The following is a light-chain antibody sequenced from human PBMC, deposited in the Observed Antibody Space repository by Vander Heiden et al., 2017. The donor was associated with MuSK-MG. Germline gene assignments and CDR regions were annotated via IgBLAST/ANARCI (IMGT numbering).Light chain of an antibody. CDR1: QSISSF. Sequence: DIQVTQSPSSLSASVGDRVTITCRASQSISSFLNWYQQKEGKAPKLLIYAASSLQSGVPSRFSGSGSGTDFTLTISSLQPEDFATYYCQQSHSSPTTFGLGTRVDIK. V-gene: IGKV1-39*01. CDR3: QQSHSSPTT. J-gene: IGKJ1*01. CDR2: AAS.